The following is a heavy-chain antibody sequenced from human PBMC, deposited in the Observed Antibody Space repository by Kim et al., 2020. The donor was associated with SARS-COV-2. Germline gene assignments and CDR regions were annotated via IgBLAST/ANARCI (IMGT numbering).Heavy chain of an antibody. Sequence: ASVKVSCKASGYTFTNHAMFWVRQAPGQRLEWMGWLNTGTGNTKYSQKFQGRVTLTSDTSATTAYMELSSLTSEDTAVYYCARDRELLCDYWGQGTPVTV. CDR3: ARDRELLCDY. D-gene: IGHD1-26*01. CDR2: LNTGTGNT. V-gene: IGHV1-3*04. CDR1: GYTFTNHA. J-gene: IGHJ4*02.